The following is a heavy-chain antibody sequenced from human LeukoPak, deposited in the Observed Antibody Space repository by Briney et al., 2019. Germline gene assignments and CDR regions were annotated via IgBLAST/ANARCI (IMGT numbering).Heavy chain of an antibody. CDR2: ISSSGNTK. J-gene: IGHJ4*02. Sequence: GGCLRLSCAAAGFTFRSYDMNWVRQTPGGGLEWVSFISSSGNTKYHANSLKGRFTNSRDNSKNTLYLQMNSLRADDTAVDYSARSREGLLSFGEDFDYWGQGTLVTVSS. CDR3: ARSREGLLSFGEDFDY. D-gene: IGHD3-10*01. V-gene: IGHV3-48*03. CDR1: GFTFRSYD.